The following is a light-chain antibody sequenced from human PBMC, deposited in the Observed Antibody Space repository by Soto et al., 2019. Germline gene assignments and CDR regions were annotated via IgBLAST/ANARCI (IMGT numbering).Light chain of an antibody. J-gene: IGLJ7*01. Sequence: QSALTQPASVSGSPGQSITISCIGTSSDVGDYNYVSWYQQHPGKAPKLIIYEVNNRPSGVSSRFSGSKSGNTASLTISGLQAEDEANYYCSSYTSTSTWLFGGGTQLTVL. CDR1: SSDVGDYNY. V-gene: IGLV2-14*01. CDR3: SSYTSTSTWL. CDR2: EVN.